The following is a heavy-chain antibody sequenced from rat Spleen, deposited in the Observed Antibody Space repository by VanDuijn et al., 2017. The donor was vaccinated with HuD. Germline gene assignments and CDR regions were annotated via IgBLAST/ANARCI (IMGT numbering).Heavy chain of an antibody. CDR2: ISYDGSYT. J-gene: IGHJ2*01. D-gene: IGHD1-7*01. CDR3: TTLGPYYFDY. V-gene: IGHV5-20*01. CDR1: GFTFSNYD. Sequence: EVQLVESGGGLVQPGRSMKLSCAASGFTFSNYDMAWVRQAPTKGLDWVASISYDGSYTYYRDSVKGRFTVSRDNAKSTLYLQMDSLRSEDTATYYCTTLGPYYFDYWGQGVMVTVSS.